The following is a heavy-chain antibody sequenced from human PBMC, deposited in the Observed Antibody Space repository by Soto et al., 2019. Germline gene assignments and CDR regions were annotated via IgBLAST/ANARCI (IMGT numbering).Heavy chain of an antibody. CDR1: GYSFTSYW. CDR3: ARHHHPYSSSLALDY. D-gene: IGHD6-6*01. J-gene: IGHJ4*02. V-gene: IGHV5-10-1*01. Sequence: PGESLNISCKGSGYSFTSYWISWVRQMPGKGLEWMGRIDPSDSYTNYSPSFQGHVTISADKSISTAYLQWSSLKASDTAMYYCARHHHPYSSSLALDYWGQGTLVNVPQ. CDR2: IDPSDSYT.